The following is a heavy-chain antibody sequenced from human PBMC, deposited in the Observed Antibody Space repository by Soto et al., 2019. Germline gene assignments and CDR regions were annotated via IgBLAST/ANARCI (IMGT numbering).Heavy chain of an antibody. Sequence: ASVKVSCKASGYTFTGYYMHWVRQAPGQGLEWMGWINPNSGGTNYAQKFQGWVTMTRDTSISTAYMELSRLRSDDTAVYYCARGVFCISTRCQTIPNWFDPWGQGALVTVSS. D-gene: IGHD2-2*01. CDR2: INPNSGGT. CDR3: ARGVFCISTRCQTIPNWFDP. J-gene: IGHJ5*02. V-gene: IGHV1-2*04. CDR1: GYTFTGYY.